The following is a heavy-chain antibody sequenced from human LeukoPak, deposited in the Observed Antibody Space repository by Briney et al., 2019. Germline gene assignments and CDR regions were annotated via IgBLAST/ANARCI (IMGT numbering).Heavy chain of an antibody. D-gene: IGHD2-2*01. CDR3: ARDPRSIASLNWFDP. V-gene: IGHV3-21*01. Sequence: GGSLRLSCAASGFTFSSYSMNWVRQAPGKGLEWVSSISSSSSYIYYADSVKGRFTISRDNAKNSLYLQMNSLRAEDTAVYYCARDPRSIASLNWFDPWGQGTLVTVSS. CDR2: ISSSSSYI. J-gene: IGHJ5*02. CDR1: GFTFSSYS.